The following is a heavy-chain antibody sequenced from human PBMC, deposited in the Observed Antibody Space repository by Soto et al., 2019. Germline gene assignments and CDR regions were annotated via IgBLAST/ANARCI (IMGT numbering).Heavy chain of an antibody. D-gene: IGHD3-16*02. V-gene: IGHV3-23*01. CDR3: AKSDAYSYRTDH. CDR1: GFTLSNSA. Sequence: GGSLRLSCAASGFTLSNSAMTWVRQALGKGPEWVSSMGHTNNTHSADSVKGRFAIPRDNSQNTLCVQMRSLTAKNTAVYFCAKSDAYSYRTDHWGQGTLVTVSS. CDR2: MGHTNNT. J-gene: IGHJ4*02.